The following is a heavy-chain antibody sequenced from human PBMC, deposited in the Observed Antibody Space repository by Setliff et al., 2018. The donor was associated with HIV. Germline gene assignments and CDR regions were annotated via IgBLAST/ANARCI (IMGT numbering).Heavy chain of an antibody. CDR2: VSAYNGRT. Sequence: ASVKVSCKVSGDIFTKYGFSWVRQAPGQGPEWMGWVSAYNGRTDYAENFQGRLTMTIDTPTTTVYMELRSLRSDDTAVYYCARDVPTYCSSINCYDTMNQNWFDPWGQGTLVTVSS. J-gene: IGHJ5*02. D-gene: IGHD2-2*01. CDR3: ARDVPTYCSSINCYDTMNQNWFDP. CDR1: GDIFTKYG. V-gene: IGHV1-18*01.